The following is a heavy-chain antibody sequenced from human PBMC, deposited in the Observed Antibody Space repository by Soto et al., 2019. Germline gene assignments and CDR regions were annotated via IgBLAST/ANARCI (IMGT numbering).Heavy chain of an antibody. CDR1: GGSISSGGYY. CDR3: ARDCYAYGMDV. CDR2: IYYSGST. D-gene: IGHD2-15*01. J-gene: IGHJ6*02. V-gene: IGHV4-31*03. Sequence: QVQLQESGPGLVKPSQTLSLTCTVSGGSISSGGYYWSWIRQHPGKGLEWIGYIYYSGSTYYNPSLNSRVTISIDTSKNQVSPKLSSVTAADTAVYDCARDCYAYGMDVWGQGTTVTVSS.